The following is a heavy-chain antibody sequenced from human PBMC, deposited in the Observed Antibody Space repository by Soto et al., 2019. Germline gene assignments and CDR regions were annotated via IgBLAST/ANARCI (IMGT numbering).Heavy chain of an antibody. D-gene: IGHD3-10*01. V-gene: IGHV4-30-4*01. Sequence: SETLSLTCTVSGGSISSGDYYWSWIRQPPGKGMEWIGYIYYSGSTYYKPSLKSRVTISVDTSKNQFSLKLSSVTAADTAVFYCARYRKVITMVRGVTYGMDVWGQGTAVTVSS. CDR2: IYYSGST. J-gene: IGHJ6*02. CDR3: ARYRKVITMVRGVTYGMDV. CDR1: GGSISSGDYY.